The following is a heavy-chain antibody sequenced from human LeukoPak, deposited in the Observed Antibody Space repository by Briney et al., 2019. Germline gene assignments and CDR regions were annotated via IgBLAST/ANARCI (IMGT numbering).Heavy chain of an antibody. CDR1: GGSFSGYY. J-gene: IGHJ3*02. D-gene: IGHD6-19*01. CDR3: ARGFSVAVAGIAFDI. Sequence: SETLSLTCAVYGGSFSGYYWSWIRQPPGKGLEWIGEINHSGSTNYNPSLKSRVTISVDTSKNQFSLKLSSVTAADTAVYYCARGFSVAVAGIAFDIWGQGTMVTVSS. CDR2: INHSGST. V-gene: IGHV4-34*01.